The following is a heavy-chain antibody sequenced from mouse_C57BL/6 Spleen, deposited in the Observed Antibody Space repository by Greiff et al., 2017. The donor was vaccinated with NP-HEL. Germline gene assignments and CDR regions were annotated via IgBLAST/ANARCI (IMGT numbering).Heavy chain of an antibody. D-gene: IGHD2-5*01. V-gene: IGHV1-54*01. CDR1: GYAFTNYL. J-gene: IGHJ2*01. Sequence: QVQLQQSGAELVRPGTSVKVSCKASGYAFTNYLIEWVKQRPGQGLEWIGVINPGSGGTNYNEKFKGKATLTADKSSSTAYMQLSSLTSEDSAVYYCARRDSNTEGDYWGQGTTLTVSS. CDR3: ARRDSNTEGDY. CDR2: INPGSGGT.